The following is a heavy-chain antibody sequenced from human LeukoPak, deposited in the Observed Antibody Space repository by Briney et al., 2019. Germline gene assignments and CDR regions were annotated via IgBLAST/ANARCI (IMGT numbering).Heavy chain of an antibody. J-gene: IGHJ4*03. Sequence: GGSLRLSCAASGFTFSTYAMHWVRQAPGKGLEWVAVILYDGSNEHYTDSVRGRFTISRDNPKNTLWLQMNSLTADDTAVYYCARGEFSGLDYWGQGTMVTVSS. V-gene: IGHV3-30-3*01. D-gene: IGHD5-12*01. CDR3: ARGEFSGLDY. CDR2: ILYDGSNE. CDR1: GFTFSTYA.